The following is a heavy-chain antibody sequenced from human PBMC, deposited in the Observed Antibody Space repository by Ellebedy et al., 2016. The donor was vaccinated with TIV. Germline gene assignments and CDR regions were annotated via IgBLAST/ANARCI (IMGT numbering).Heavy chain of an antibody. V-gene: IGHV1-18*04. D-gene: IGHD2-21*01. CDR1: GYTFTSYA. Sequence: AASVKVSCKTSGYTFTSYAISWVRQAPGQGPEWMGWINVFNGNINLAQKFRGRVTMTTDIFTSTAYMELGNLRSDDTAVYYCACGPNGPYSYYYGMDAWGQGTMVTVSS. CDR2: INVFNGNI. CDR3: ACGPNGPYSYYYGMDA. J-gene: IGHJ6*02.